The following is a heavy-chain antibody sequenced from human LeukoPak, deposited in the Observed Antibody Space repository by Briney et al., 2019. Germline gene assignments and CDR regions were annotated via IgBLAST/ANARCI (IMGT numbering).Heavy chain of an antibody. D-gene: IGHD3-22*01. V-gene: IGHV3-74*01. J-gene: IGHJ4*02. CDR2: INSDGSST. CDR3: AREGHDSSGYYYDY. Sequence: PGGSLRLSCTVSGFSLSSYALSWVRRAPGKGLEWVSRINSDGSSTSYADSVKGRFTISRDNAKNTLYLQMNSLRAEDTAVYYCAREGHDSSGYYYDYWGQGTLVTVSS. CDR1: GFSLSSYA.